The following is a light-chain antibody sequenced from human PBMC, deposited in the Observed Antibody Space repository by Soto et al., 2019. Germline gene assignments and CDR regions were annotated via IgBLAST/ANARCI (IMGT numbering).Light chain of an antibody. CDR1: GSDVGHYNL. V-gene: IGLV2-23*01. J-gene: IGLJ3*02. CDR2: QAT. CDR3: CSYAGSFVLV. Sequence: QSALTQPASMSGSPGQSITISCTGTGSDVGHYNLVSWYQHHPGKAPKLMIYQATKRPSGVSNRFSASKSGNTASLTISGLQGKDEADYYCCSYAGSFVLVFGGGTKLTVL.